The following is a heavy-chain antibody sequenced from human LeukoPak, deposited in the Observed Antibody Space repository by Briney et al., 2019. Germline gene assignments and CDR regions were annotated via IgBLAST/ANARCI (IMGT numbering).Heavy chain of an antibody. J-gene: IGHJ4*02. Sequence: SETLSLTCTVSGGSISSYYWSWIRQPPGKGLEWIGYIYTSGSTNYNPSLKSRVTISVDTSKNQFSLKLSSVTAADTAVYYCARQSYALDWAYFGYWGQGTLVTVSS. V-gene: IGHV4-4*09. CDR2: IYTSGST. CDR3: ARQSYALDWAYFGY. D-gene: IGHD2-21*01. CDR1: GGSISSYY.